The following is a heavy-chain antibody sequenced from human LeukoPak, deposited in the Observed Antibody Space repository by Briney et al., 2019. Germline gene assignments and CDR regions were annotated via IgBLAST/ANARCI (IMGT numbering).Heavy chain of an antibody. CDR3: AGGRDTAMGPFDY. Sequence: KPSXTLSLTCTVSGGSISSYYWSWIRQPPGKGLEWIGYIYYSGSTNYNPSLKSRVTISLDTSKNQFSLKLSSVTAADTAVYYCAGGRDTAMGPFDYWGQGTLVTVSS. CDR2: IYYSGST. D-gene: IGHD5-18*01. J-gene: IGHJ4*02. CDR1: GGSISSYY. V-gene: IGHV4-59*01.